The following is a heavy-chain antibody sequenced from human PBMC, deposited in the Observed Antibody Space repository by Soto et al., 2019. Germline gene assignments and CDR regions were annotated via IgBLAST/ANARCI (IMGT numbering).Heavy chain of an antibody. CDR2: IIPVFGTA. Sequence: QVQLVQSGAEVKKPGSSVRVSCKASGGTLRNYGISWVRQAPGQGLEWMGGIIPVFGTANYAQKFQGRVTITADDSTSTVYMDGTSLRSEDTAVYYCSRGDATKIVVTTYYGMDVWGQGTTVTVSS. J-gene: IGHJ6*02. CDR3: SRGDATKIVVTTYYGMDV. D-gene: IGHD4-17*01. CDR1: GGTLRNYG. V-gene: IGHV1-69*12.